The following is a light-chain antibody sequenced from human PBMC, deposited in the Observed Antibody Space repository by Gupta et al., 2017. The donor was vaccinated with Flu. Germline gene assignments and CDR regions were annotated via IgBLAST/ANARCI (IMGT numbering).Light chain of an antibody. CDR2: AVA. CDR3: LVHHGNPPCS. CDR1: HNIAKD. Sequence: DIQMAQPPSALSASVGDKVTIPCRASHNIAKDLAWYQLKPGKAPKHLIFAVATCQSGVPSRFSGSGSGTEFTLTISGRQPEDFAVYYCLVHHGNPPCSFGQGTKLEVK. J-gene: IGKJ2*02. V-gene: IGKV1-17*01.